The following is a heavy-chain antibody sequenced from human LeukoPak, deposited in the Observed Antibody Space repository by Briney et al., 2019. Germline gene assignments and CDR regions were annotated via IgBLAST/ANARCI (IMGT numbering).Heavy chain of an antibody. CDR3: AKDTSAAGTYYYYGMDV. Sequence: PGGSLRLSCAASGFTFSSYAMSWVRQAPGKGLEWVSATSGSGGSTYYADSVKGRFTISRDNSKNTLYLQMNSLRAEDTAVYYCAKDTSAAGTYYYYGMDVWGQGTTVTVSS. J-gene: IGHJ6*02. D-gene: IGHD6-13*01. CDR2: TSGSGGST. CDR1: GFTFSSYA. V-gene: IGHV3-23*01.